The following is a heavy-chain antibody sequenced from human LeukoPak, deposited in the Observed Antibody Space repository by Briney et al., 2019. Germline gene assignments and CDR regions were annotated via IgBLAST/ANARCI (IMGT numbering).Heavy chain of an antibody. V-gene: IGHV3-23*01. J-gene: IGHJ6*02. CDR2: ISGSGGST. CDR1: GFTFSSYA. D-gene: IGHD3-10*01. Sequence: GGSLRLSCAASGFTFSSYAMSWVRQAPGKGLEWVSAISGSGGSTYYADSVKGRFTISRDNSKNTLYLQMNSLRAEDTAVYYCAKGLGNYYGSGTPGVYYGMDVWGQGTTVTVSS. CDR3: AKGLGNYYGSGTPGVYYGMDV.